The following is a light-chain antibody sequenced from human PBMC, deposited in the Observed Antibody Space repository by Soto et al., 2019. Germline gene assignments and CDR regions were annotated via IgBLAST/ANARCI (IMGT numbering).Light chain of an antibody. CDR3: QQFNNWPLS. V-gene: IGKV3-15*01. CDR2: GAS. Sequence: EIVMTQSPATLSVSPGERATLSCRASHSLSSNLAWYQQKPGQAPRLLIYGASTRATGIPARFSGSGSGTEFTLTISSLQSEDFAVYYCQQFNNWPLSFGQGTKLEIK. J-gene: IGKJ2*01. CDR1: HSLSSN.